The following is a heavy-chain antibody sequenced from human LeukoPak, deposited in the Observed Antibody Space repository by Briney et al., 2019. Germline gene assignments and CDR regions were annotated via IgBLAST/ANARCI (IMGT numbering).Heavy chain of an antibody. Sequence: SETLSLTCSVSGDSITGYYWGWIRQPPGKGLEWIGNIYYSGSTYYNPSLKSRVTISVDTSKNQFSLKLSSVTAADTAVYYCAREGTMISSFDYWGQGTLVTVSS. CDR3: AREGTMISSFDY. V-gene: IGHV4-39*02. D-gene: IGHD3-22*01. J-gene: IGHJ4*02. CDR2: IYYSGST. CDR1: GDSITGYY.